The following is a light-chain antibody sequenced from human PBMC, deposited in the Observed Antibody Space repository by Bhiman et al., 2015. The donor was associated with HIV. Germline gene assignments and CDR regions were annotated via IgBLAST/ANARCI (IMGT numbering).Light chain of an antibody. J-gene: IGLJ2*01. V-gene: IGLV3-19*01. Sequence: SSELTQDPAVSVALGQTVRITCQGDSLRSYYASWYQQKPGQAPLLVIYGKNNRPSGIPDRFSGSSSGNXASLTITGAQAEDEADYYCNSRDSSDDHVVFGGGTKVTVL. CDR3: NSRDSSDDHVV. CDR2: GKN. CDR1: SLRSYY.